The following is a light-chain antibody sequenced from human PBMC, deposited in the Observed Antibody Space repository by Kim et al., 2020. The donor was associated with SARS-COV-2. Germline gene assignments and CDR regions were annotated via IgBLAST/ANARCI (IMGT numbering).Light chain of an antibody. CDR3: QLYGRSPM. Sequence: EIVLTQSPGTLSLSPRERATLSCRASQSVNRDYVAWYQHKPGQAPRLLIYGPSTRATGIPDRFSGGGSGADFTLTISGLEPEDFAIYYCQLYGRSPMFGQGTKVDIK. CDR2: GPS. V-gene: IGKV3-20*01. J-gene: IGKJ1*01. CDR1: QSVNRDY.